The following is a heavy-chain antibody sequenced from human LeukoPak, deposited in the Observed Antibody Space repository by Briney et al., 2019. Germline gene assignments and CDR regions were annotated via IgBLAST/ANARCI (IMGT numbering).Heavy chain of an antibody. Sequence: SETLSLTCSVSGGSTTGYFWTWIRQPPGKGPEWIGYVYYKGDTSYSPSLDSRVSISVDTSKKYFSLKLNSVTAADTAVYYCARHVTVTYDAFDLWGQGTMVTVSS. CDR3: ARHVTVTYDAFDL. D-gene: IGHD4-11*01. V-gene: IGHV4-59*08. J-gene: IGHJ3*01. CDR1: GGSTTGYF. CDR2: VYYKGDT.